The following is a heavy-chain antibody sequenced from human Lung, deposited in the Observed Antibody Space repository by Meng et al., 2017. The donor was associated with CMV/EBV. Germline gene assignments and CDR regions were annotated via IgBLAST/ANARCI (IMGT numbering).Heavy chain of an antibody. CDR2: ISAYNGNT. CDR1: GYTFTSYG. J-gene: IGHJ6*02. Sequence: ASXXVSXKASGYTFTSYGISWVRQAPGQGLEWMGWISAYNGNTNYAQKLQGRVTMTTDTSTSTAYMELRSLRSDDTAVYYCARDDIAAAGIDGMDVWGQGTTVTVSS. D-gene: IGHD6-13*01. CDR3: ARDDIAAAGIDGMDV. V-gene: IGHV1-18*01.